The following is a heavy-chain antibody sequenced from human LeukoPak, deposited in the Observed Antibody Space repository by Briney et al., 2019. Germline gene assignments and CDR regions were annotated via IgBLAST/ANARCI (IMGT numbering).Heavy chain of an antibody. CDR2: IYTSGST. CDR3: ACLGSAVGNY. D-gene: IGHD1-26*01. J-gene: IGHJ4*02. V-gene: IGHV4-4*07. CDR1: GGSISSYY. Sequence: SETLSLTCTVSGGSISSYYWSWIRQPAGKGLEWIGRIYTSGSTNYNPSLKSRVTMSVDTSKNQFSLKLRTVTPGDTAVYYCACLGSAVGNYWGQGTLVTVSS.